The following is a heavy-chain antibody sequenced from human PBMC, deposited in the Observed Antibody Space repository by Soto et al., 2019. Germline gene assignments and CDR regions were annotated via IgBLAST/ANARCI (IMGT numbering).Heavy chain of an antibody. V-gene: IGHV3-23*01. CDR2: ISGSGGST. CDR3: AKVGQWLERNYYYYGMAV. J-gene: IGHJ6*02. CDR1: GFTFSSYA. Sequence: HPGGSLRLSCAASGFTFSSYAMSWVRQAPGKGLEWVSAISGSGGSTYYADSVKGRFTISRDNSKNPLYLQINSPRAEDTAVYYCAKVGQWLERNYYYYGMAVWGHGTTVTVSS. D-gene: IGHD6-19*01.